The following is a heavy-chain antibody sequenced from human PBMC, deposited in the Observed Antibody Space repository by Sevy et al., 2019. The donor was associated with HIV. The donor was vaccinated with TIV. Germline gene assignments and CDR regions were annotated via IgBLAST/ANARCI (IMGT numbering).Heavy chain of an antibody. CDR3: ARDLSTAAAGDFDY. CDR1: GGSISSYY. D-gene: IGHD6-13*01. Sequence: SETLSLTCTVSGGSISSYYWSWIRQPAGKGLEWIGRIYTSGSTNYNPSLKSRVTMSVDTSKNQFSLKLSSVTAADTAVYYCARDLSTAAAGDFDYWGKGTTVTVSS. CDR2: IYTSGST. V-gene: IGHV4-4*07. J-gene: IGHJ4*03.